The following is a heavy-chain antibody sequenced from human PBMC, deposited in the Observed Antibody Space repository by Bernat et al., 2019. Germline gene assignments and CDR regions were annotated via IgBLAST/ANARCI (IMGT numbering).Heavy chain of an antibody. CDR2: IWYDGSNK. D-gene: IGHD5-18*01. J-gene: IGHJ4*02. CDR3: ARSAIPYVDTAMVMEY. CDR1: GFTFSSYG. Sequence: QVQLVESGGGVVQPGRSLRLSCAASGFTFSSYGMHWVRQAPGKGLEWVAVIWYDGSNKYYADSVKGRFTISRDNSKNTLYLQMNSLRAEDTAVYYCARSAIPYVDTAMVMEYWGQGTLVTVSS. V-gene: IGHV3-33*01.